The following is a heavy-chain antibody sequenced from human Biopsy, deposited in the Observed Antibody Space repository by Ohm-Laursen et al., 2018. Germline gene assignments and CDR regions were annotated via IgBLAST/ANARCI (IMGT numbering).Heavy chain of an antibody. CDR1: GFTLSYYS. V-gene: IGHV3-21*04. J-gene: IGHJ4*02. CDR2: IRSGGDYM. CDR3: AKEANYYDRPAHFDS. D-gene: IGHD3-22*01. Sequence: SLRLSCSVSGFTLSYYSMTWVRQAPGKGLERVSSIRSGGDYMFYADSVKGRFTISRDNAKNTLSLHMSTLRADDTGTYYCAKEANYYDRPAHFDSWGQGTLVTVSS.